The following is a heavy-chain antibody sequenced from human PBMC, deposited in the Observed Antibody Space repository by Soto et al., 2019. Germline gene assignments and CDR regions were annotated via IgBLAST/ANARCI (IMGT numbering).Heavy chain of an antibody. Sequence: QVQLVQSGAEVKKPGASVKVSCKASGYTFTGYYMHWVRQAPGQGLEWMGWINPNSGGTNYAQKFQGWVTMTRDTAIITAYMELSRLISDDTAVYYCARDGDDSSSWYSSGMDVWGQETTVTVSS. V-gene: IGHV1-2*04. D-gene: IGHD6-13*01. CDR2: INPNSGGT. CDR1: GYTFTGYY. CDR3: ARDGDDSSSWYSSGMDV. J-gene: IGHJ6*02.